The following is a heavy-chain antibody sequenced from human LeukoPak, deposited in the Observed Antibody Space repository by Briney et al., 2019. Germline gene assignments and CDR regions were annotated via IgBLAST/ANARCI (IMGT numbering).Heavy chain of an antibody. D-gene: IGHD6-13*01. Sequence: PGGSLRLSCAASGFTFSSYWMNWARQAPGKGLEWLANTKPDGSETHYVDSVKGRFTVSRDNAKNSLYLQVDSLRADDTAVYYCARYSSSSSVVALGQGALVTVSS. J-gene: IGHJ5*02. CDR2: TKPDGSET. CDR1: GFTFSSYW. CDR3: ARYSSSSSVVA. V-gene: IGHV3-7*01.